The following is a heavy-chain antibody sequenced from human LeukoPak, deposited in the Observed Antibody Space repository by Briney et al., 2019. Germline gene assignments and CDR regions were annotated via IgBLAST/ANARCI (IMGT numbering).Heavy chain of an antibody. D-gene: IGHD3-10*01. CDR2: IYWDDDK. V-gene: IGHV2-5*02. CDR1: GSSLSTSGVG. Sequence: ESGPTLVKPTQTLTLTCTFSGSSLSTSGVGVGWICHPPGKALEWLALIYWDDDKRYSPSLKSRLTITKDTSKNQVVLTMTNMDPVDTATYYCAHIWGSGSYYMGYYYGMDVWGKGTTVTVSS. CDR3: AHIWGSGSYYMGYYYGMDV. J-gene: IGHJ6*04.